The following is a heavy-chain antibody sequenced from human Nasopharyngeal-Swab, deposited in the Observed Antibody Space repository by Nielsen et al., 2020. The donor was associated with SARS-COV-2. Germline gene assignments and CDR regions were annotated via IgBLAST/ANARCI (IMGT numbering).Heavy chain of an antibody. CDR2: INQSGSA. J-gene: IGHJ6*03. CDR1: GGSFSANY. CDR3: ARGLSGIVPSPILGLGPYYSYYYMDV. Sequence: SETLSLTCAVSGGSFSANYWGWIRQPPGKGLEWIGEINQSGSANYNPSLRSRVTISVDTSKNQFSLRLTSVTAADTAVYYCARGLSGIVPSPILGLGPYYSYYYMDVWGKGTTVTVSS. D-gene: IGHD2-2*01. V-gene: IGHV4-34*01.